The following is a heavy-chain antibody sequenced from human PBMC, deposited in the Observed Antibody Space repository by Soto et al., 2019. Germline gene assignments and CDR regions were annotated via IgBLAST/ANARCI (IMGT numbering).Heavy chain of an antibody. CDR1: GGSISSGGYY. D-gene: IGHD3-3*01. CDR2: IYYSGST. J-gene: IGHJ3*02. CDR3: ARDRRGIWSGYYSTYAFDI. V-gene: IGHV4-31*03. Sequence: TLSLTCTVSGGSISSGGYYWSWIRQHPGKGLEWIGYIYYSGSTYYNPSLKSRVTISVDTSKNQFSLKLSSVTAADTAVYYCARDRRGIWSGYYSTYAFDIWGQGTMVT.